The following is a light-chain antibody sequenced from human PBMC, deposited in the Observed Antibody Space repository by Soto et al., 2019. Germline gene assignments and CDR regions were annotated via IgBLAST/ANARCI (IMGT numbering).Light chain of an antibody. V-gene: IGKV3-15*01. CDR2: GAS. CDR1: EFVRSN. CDR3: QQYNNWPPVIT. J-gene: IGKJ5*01. Sequence: EIVMTQSPATLSVSPGERATRSCRASEFVRSNLAWYQQRPGQAPRLLIYGASTRATGIPDRSSGSGSGTDFTLTISSLQSEDFAVYYCQQYNNWPPVITFGQGTRLEIK.